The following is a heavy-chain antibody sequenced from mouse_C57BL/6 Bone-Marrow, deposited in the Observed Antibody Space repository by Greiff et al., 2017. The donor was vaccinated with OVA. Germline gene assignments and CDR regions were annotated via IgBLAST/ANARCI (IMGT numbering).Heavy chain of an antibody. J-gene: IGHJ4*01. CDR3: AGDTYYYGSSYPGSGD. CDR2: ITHSRET. D-gene: IGHD1-1*01. V-gene: IGHV12-3*01. CDR1: GFPITSGYY. Sequence: QVQLKESGPGLVKPSQSLFLTCSITGFPITSGYYWIWIRQSPGKPLEWMGYITHSRETFYNPSLQSPISITRDTSKNQFFLQLNSVTTEDTAMDYGAGDTYYYGSSYPGSGDWGQGTSVTVSS.